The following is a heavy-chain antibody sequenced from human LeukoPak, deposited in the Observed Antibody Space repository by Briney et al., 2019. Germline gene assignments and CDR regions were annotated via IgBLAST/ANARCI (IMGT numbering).Heavy chain of an antibody. V-gene: IGHV3-30*04. J-gene: IGHJ4*02. CDR1: GFTFSSYS. CDR3: ARDGFDY. CDR2: ISYDGTNK. Sequence: GGSLRLSCAASGFTFSSYSMHWVRQAPGKGPEWLIVISYDGTNKYYADSVKGRFTISRDNSKNTLYLQMDSLRPEDRAVHYCARDGFDYWGQGTLVTVS.